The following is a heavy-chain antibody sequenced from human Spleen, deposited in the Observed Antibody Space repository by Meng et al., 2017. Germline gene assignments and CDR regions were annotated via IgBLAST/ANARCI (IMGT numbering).Heavy chain of an antibody. CDR1: GYSISSGYY. CDR3: ARAFGIYYADRPFAY. D-gene: IGHD4-17*01. V-gene: IGHV4-38-2*01. J-gene: IGHJ4*02. Sequence: SETLSLTCAVSGYSISSGYYWGWIRQPPGKGLEWIGTISHSGVTYYNPSLKSRVIISVDTSKNQFSLKLSSVTAADTAVYYCARAFGIYYADRPFAYWGQGNLV. CDR2: ISHSGVT.